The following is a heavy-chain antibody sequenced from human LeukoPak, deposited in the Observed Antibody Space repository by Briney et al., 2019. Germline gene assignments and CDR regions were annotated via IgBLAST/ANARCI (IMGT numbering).Heavy chain of an antibody. J-gene: IGHJ4*02. D-gene: IGHD1-26*01. Sequence: ASVKVSCKASGYTFTGYYMHWVPQAPGQGREWRGWINPNRGGTNYAQKLQGRVTMTRDTSLSTAYMELNRVRADDTAVYYCARGYSRTPPANFDCWAQGTLVTVSS. CDR3: ARGYSRTPPANFDC. CDR1: GYTFTGYY. V-gene: IGHV1-2*02. CDR2: INPNRGGT.